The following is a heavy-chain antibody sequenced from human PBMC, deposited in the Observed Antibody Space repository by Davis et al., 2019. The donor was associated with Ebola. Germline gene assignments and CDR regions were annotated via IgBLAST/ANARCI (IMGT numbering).Heavy chain of an antibody. J-gene: IGHJ4*02. CDR1: GFTFRSHG. CDR3: AKDYRNADFWTGCLDS. D-gene: IGHD3/OR15-3a*01. Sequence: PGGSLRLSCVASGFTFRSHGMHWVRQTPGKGLEWVAGTSYDGSKKYFAESVKGRVTISRDNPKNTLYLQMNSLRSEDTAVYYCAKDYRNADFWTGCLDSWGQGTLVTVSS. CDR2: TSYDGSKK. V-gene: IGHV3-30*18.